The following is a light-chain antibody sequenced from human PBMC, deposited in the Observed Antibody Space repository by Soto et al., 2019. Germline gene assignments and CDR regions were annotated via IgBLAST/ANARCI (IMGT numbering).Light chain of an antibody. CDR1: SSNIGAGYD. V-gene: IGLV1-40*01. CDR2: GNS. CDR3: QSYDSSLSGLVV. J-gene: IGLJ2*01. Sequence: QAVVTQPSSVSGAPGQRVTISCTGSSSNIGAGYDIHWYQQLPGTAPKLLIYGNSNRPSGVPDRFSGSKSGTSASLAITGLQAEDEADYYCQSYDSSLSGLVVFGGGTKLTVL.